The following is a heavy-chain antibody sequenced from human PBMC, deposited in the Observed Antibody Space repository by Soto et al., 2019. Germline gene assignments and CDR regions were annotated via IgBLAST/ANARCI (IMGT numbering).Heavy chain of an antibody. CDR2: FDPEDGET. Sequence: WASVKVSCKVSGYTLTELSMHGVRQAPGKGLEWMGGFDPEDGETIYAQKFQGRVTMTEDTSTDTAYMELSSLRSEDTAVYYCATLQWPTTYTFDYWGQGTLVTVSS. V-gene: IGHV1-24*01. CDR1: GYTLTELS. D-gene: IGHD6-19*01. J-gene: IGHJ4*02. CDR3: ATLQWPTTYTFDY.